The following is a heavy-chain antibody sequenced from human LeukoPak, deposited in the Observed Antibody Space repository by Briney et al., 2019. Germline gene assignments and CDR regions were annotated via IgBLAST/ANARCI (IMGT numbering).Heavy chain of an antibody. CDR1: GRPISSYY. D-gene: IGHD3-22*01. CDR2: SYYSGST. CDR3: AGHGPYYYDSSGSV. J-gene: IGHJ4*02. Sequence: SETLSLTCTVSGRPISSYYWSWIPQPPGKGLEWIGYSYYSGSTNYNPSLKSRVTRSVDTTKSQFSLKLSSVTAADAAVYYCAGHGPYYYDSSGSVWGQGTLVTVSS. V-gene: IGHV4-59*08.